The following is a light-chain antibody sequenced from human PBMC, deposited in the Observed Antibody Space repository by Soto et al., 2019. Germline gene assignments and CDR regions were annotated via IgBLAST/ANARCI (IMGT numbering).Light chain of an antibody. CDR2: DAS. Sequence: EIVLTQSPATLSLSPGETASLSCRASQSVSNYLAWYQQKPGQAPRLLIYDASNRATGIPARFSGSGSGTDFNLTVSSLEPEDFAVYYCQQRSRWPITFGQGTRLAIK. J-gene: IGKJ5*01. V-gene: IGKV3-11*01. CDR1: QSVSNY. CDR3: QQRSRWPIT.